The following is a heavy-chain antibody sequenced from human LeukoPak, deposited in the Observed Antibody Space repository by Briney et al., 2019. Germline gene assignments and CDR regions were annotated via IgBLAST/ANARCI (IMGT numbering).Heavy chain of an antibody. D-gene: IGHD4-17*01. V-gene: IGHV3-23*01. Sequence: GGSLRLSCIASGFTFTSYAMSWVHQAPGKGLEWVSVIEATGVATWYPDSVRGRFTISRDKSKNTVYLQMNSLRAEDTAVYYCARGATYAYYFDYWGQGILVTVSS. CDR1: GFTFTSYA. CDR3: ARGATYAYYFDY. CDR2: IEATGVAT. J-gene: IGHJ4*02.